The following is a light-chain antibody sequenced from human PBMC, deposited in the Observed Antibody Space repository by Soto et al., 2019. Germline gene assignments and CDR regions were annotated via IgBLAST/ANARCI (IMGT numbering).Light chain of an antibody. CDR2: KAS. V-gene: IGKV1-5*03. Sequence: DIQMTQSPSTLSASVGDRVTITCRARQTINRWLAWYQQRPGKAPNLLIHKASTLEVGVPSRFSGSASGTEFTLTISSLQPDDFAVYFCLQYNVYPLSFGGRTKVEIK. CDR3: LQYNVYPLS. CDR1: QTINRW. J-gene: IGKJ4*01.